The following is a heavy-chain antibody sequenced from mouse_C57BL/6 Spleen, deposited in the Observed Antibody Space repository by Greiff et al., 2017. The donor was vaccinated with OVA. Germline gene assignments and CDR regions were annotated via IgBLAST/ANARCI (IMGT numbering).Heavy chain of an antibody. D-gene: IGHD1-1*01. CDR2: IDPSDSET. CDR3: ATGYYGSSYYYAMDY. Sequence: VQLQQPGAELVRPGSSVKLSCKASGYTFTSYWMHWVKQRPIQGLEWIGNIDPSDSETHYNQKFKDKATLTVDKSSSTAYMQLSSLTSEDSAVYYCATGYYGSSYYYAMDYWGQGTSVTVSS. V-gene: IGHV1-52*01. J-gene: IGHJ4*01. CDR1: GYTFTSYW.